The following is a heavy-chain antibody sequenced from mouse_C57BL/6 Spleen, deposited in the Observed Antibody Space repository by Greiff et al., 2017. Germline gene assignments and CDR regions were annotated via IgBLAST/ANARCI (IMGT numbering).Heavy chain of an antibody. J-gene: IGHJ4*01. D-gene: IGHD2-3*01. CDR2: INPSSGYT. CDR1: GYTFTSYW. Sequence: QVQLQQSGAELAKPGASVKLSCKASGYTFTSYWMHWVKQRPGQGLEWIGYINPSSGYTKSNQKFKDKVTLTADKSSSTAYMQLSSLTYEDSAVYYCARSNDGLGAMDYWGQGTSVTVSS. V-gene: IGHV1-7*01. CDR3: ARSNDGLGAMDY.